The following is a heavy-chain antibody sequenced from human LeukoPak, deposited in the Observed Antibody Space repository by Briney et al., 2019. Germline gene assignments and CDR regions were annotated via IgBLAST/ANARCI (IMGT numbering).Heavy chain of an antibody. J-gene: IGHJ4*02. Sequence: GGSLRLSCAASGFTFSSYGMHWVRQAPGKGLEWVAVISYDGSNKYYADSVKGRFTISRDNSKNTLYLQMNSLRAEDTAVYYCARVGYDILTAHLPFDYWGQGTLVTVSS. CDR3: ARVGYDILTAHLPFDY. V-gene: IGHV3-30*03. CDR1: GFTFSSYG. D-gene: IGHD3-9*01. CDR2: ISYDGSNK.